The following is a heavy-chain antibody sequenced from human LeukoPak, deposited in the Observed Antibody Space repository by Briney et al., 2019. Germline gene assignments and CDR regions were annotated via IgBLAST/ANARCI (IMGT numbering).Heavy chain of an antibody. J-gene: IGHJ4*02. Sequence: GGSLRLSCAASGFTFSDYYMSWIRQAPGKGLEWVAVIWHDGKHKYYADSVKGRFTVSRDNSKNTLYLQMDSLRVEDTAVYYCARDRGSDDPIDYWGQGTLVTVSS. V-gene: IGHV3-33*08. CDR1: GFTFSDYY. CDR3: ARDRGSDDPIDY. CDR2: IWHDGKHK. D-gene: IGHD2-15*01.